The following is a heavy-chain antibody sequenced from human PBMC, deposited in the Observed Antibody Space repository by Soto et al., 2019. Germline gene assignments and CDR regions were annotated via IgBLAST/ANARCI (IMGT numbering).Heavy chain of an antibody. CDR2: VSWSSGSI. Sequence: EVPLVESGGGLVQPGRSLRLSCAASGFTFDDYAMHWVRQGPGKGLEWVSGVSWSSGSIGYADSVKGRFTISRDNAKNSLYLQMNSLRAEDTALYYCAKSKYTYGNDAFDIWGQGTMVTVSS. J-gene: IGHJ3*02. D-gene: IGHD5-18*01. CDR3: AKSKYTYGNDAFDI. CDR1: GFTFDDYA. V-gene: IGHV3-9*01.